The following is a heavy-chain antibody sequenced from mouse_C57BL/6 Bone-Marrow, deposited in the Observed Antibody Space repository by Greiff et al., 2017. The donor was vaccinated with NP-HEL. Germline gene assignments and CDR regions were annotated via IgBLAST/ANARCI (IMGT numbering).Heavy chain of an antibody. D-gene: IGHD1-1*01. CDR1: GYTFTSYW. Sequence: VQLQQPGTELVKPGASVKLSCKASGYTFTSYWMHWVKQRPGQGLEWIGNINPSNGGTNYNEKFKSKATLTVDKSSSTAYMQLSSLTSEDSAVYYGARGHYGSSPWYFDVWGTGTTVTVSS. V-gene: IGHV1-53*01. CDR3: ARGHYGSSPWYFDV. J-gene: IGHJ1*03. CDR2: INPSNGGT.